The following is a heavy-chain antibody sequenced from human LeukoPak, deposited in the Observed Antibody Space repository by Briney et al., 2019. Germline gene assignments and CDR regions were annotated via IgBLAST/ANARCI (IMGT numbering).Heavy chain of an antibody. Sequence: SETLSLTCTVSGASVSSASYWTWIRQPPGKGVEWLAHIYNGLNTNYNPSLKSRVTISVDTSKNQFSLRLNSVTAADTAVYYCARSRAFNSGAFDPWGQGSLVTVSS. J-gene: IGHJ5*02. D-gene: IGHD1-26*01. V-gene: IGHV4-61*01. CDR1: GASVSSASY. CDR3: ARSRAFNSGAFDP. CDR2: IYNGLNT.